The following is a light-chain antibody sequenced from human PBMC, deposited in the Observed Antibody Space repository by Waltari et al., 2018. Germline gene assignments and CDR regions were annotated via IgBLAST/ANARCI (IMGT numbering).Light chain of an antibody. J-gene: IGLJ2*01. Sequence: QSALTQPAPGSGSPGQSITISCTGPSTAVGNYKRVSWYQQHPGKAPKRMIYAVSKRPSGVSDRFSGSKSGDMASLTISGLQPEDEAEYFCSSYAGSSKGVFGGGTKVTVL. CDR2: AVS. V-gene: IGLV2-23*02. CDR3: SSYAGSSKGV. CDR1: STAVGNYKR.